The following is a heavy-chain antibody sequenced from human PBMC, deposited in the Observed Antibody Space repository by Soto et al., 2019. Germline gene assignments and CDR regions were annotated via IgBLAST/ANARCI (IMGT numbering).Heavy chain of an antibody. CDR1: GGSISSGGYY. CDR2: IYYSGST. CDR3: ARVSQDDYIWGSYRFADY. V-gene: IGHV4-31*03. J-gene: IGHJ4*02. D-gene: IGHD3-16*02. Sequence: QVQLQESGPGLVKPSQTLSLTCTVSGGSISSGGYYWSWIRQHPGKGLEWIGYIYYSGSTYYNPSLKSRVTISVDTSKNQFSLRLSSVTAADTAVYYCARVSQDDYIWGSYRFADYWGQGTLVTVSS.